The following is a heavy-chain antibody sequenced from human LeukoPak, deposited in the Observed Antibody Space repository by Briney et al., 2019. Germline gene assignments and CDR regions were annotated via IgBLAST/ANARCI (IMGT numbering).Heavy chain of an antibody. CDR3: ARGTSMDV. J-gene: IGHJ6*02. CDR2: IKADGSVT. CDR1: GFTFNDRW. V-gene: IGHV3-74*01. Sequence: GSLRLSCAVFGFTFNDRWMHWVRQAPGKGLVWVSRIKADGSVTNYADSVEGRFTISRDNAKSTLYLQMNSLRVEDTAIYYCARGTSMDVWGQGTTVTVSS.